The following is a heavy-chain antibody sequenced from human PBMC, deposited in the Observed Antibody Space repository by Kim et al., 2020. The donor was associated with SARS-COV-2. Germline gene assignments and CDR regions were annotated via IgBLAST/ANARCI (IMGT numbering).Heavy chain of an antibody. CDR3: AKAGYIHAGDAAFDV. CDR2: IWIDGGNK. CDR1: GFTFSTYG. V-gene: IGHV3-33*03. D-gene: IGHD3-16*01. J-gene: IGHJ3*01. Sequence: GGSLRLSCAASGFTFSTYGMHWVRQAPGKGLEWVAVIWIDGGNKYYADSVKGRFTISRDNTKNTLYLQMNSLRAEDTALYYCAKAGYIHAGDAAFDVWGQGTTVTVSS.